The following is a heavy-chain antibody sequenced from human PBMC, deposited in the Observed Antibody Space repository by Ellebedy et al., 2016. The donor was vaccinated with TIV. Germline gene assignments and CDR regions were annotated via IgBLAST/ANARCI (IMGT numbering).Heavy chain of an antibody. Sequence: GESLKISXAASGFTFSDYGMHWVRQAPGKGLEWVAVIWLDGSNKFYADSVKGRFTISRDNSKNTLYLQMNSLRADDTAVYYCARAGSYLSEAVFYWGQGTLVTVSS. CDR3: ARAGSYLSEAVFY. J-gene: IGHJ4*02. V-gene: IGHV3-33*01. CDR1: GFTFSDYG. CDR2: IWLDGSNK. D-gene: IGHD3-10*01.